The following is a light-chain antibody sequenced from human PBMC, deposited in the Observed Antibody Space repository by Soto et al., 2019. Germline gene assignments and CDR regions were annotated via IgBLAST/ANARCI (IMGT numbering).Light chain of an antibody. J-gene: IGLJ1*01. CDR3: ISYTSSSTYV. CDR1: SSDVGGYNY. CDR2: VVS. V-gene: IGLV2-14*01. Sequence: QSVLTQPASVSGSPGQSITISCTGTSSDVGGYNYVAWYQQHPGKAPKLMIYVVSNRPSGVSNRFSGSKSGNTASLTISGLQAEDEADSYSISYTSSSTYVFGSGTKVTVL.